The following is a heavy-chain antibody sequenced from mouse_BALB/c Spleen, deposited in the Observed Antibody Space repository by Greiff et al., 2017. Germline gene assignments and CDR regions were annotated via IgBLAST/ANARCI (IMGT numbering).Heavy chain of an antibody. V-gene: IGHV1-9*01. CDR3: ARSGTTVAY. Sequence: QVQLQQSGAELMKPGASVKISCKATGYTFSSYWIEWVKQRPGHGLEWIGEILPGSGSTNYNEKFKGKATFTADTSSNTAYMQLSSLTSEDSAVYYCARSGTTVAYWGQGTLVTVSA. CDR2: ILPGSGST. CDR1: GYTFSSYW. D-gene: IGHD1-1*01. J-gene: IGHJ3*01.